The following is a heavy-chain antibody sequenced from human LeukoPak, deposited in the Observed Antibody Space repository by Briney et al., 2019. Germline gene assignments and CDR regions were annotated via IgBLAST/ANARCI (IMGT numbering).Heavy chain of an antibody. CDR3: AREGSGSSYFVGLFDY. Sequence: SETLSLTCTVSGGSISSFYWSWIRQPAGKGLEWIGRIYTSGSTNYNPSLKSRVTMSVDLSKQHFSLNLTSVTAADTAIYYCAREGSGSSYFVGLFDYWGQGTLVTASS. J-gene: IGHJ4*02. D-gene: IGHD1-26*01. CDR2: IYTSGST. CDR1: GGSISSFY. V-gene: IGHV4-4*07.